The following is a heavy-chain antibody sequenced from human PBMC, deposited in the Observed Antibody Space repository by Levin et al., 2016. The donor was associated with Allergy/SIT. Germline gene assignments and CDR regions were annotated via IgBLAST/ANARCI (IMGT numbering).Heavy chain of an antibody. Sequence: GESLKISCAASGFTFSSYAMHWVRQAPGKGLEWVAVISYDGSNKYYADSVKGRFTISRDNSKNTLYLQMNSLRAEDTAVYYCARDSYDFWSGYEEGLVDYWGQGTLVTVSS. CDR3: ARDSYDFWSGYEEGLVDY. D-gene: IGHD3-3*01. CDR1: GFTFSSYA. CDR2: ISYDGSNK. V-gene: IGHV3-30*04. J-gene: IGHJ4*02.